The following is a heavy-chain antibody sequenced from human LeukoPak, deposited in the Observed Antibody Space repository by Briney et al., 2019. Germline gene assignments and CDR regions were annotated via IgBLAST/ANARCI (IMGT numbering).Heavy chain of an antibody. J-gene: IGHJ5*02. CDR1: GGSFSGYY. Sequence: SETLSLTCAVYGGSFSGYYWSWIRQPPGKGLEWIGEINHSGSTNYNPSLKSRVTISVDTSKNQFSLKLSSVTAADTAVYYCARGNPYSLSIVVVPAAMRTWFDPWGQGTLVTVSS. CDR3: ARGNPYSLSIVVVPAAMRTWFDP. D-gene: IGHD2-2*01. V-gene: IGHV4-34*01. CDR2: INHSGST.